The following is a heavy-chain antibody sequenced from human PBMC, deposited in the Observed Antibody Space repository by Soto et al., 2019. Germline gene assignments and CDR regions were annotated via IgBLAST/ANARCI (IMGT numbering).Heavy chain of an antibody. CDR2: INHSGST. V-gene: IGHV4-34*01. J-gene: IGHJ5*02. CDR3: ARGRGIAVAIRWCDA. D-gene: IGHD6-19*01. CDR1: GGSFSGYY. Sequence: SETLSLTCAVYGGSFSGYYWSWIRQPPGKELEWIGEINHSGSTNYNQSLKSRVTISVDTSKNQFSLKLSSVTAADTAVYYCARGRGIAVAIRWCDAWGQGALVTFSS.